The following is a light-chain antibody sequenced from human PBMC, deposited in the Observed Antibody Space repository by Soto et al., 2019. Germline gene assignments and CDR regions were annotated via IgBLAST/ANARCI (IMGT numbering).Light chain of an antibody. CDR2: DNN. V-gene: IGLV1-40*01. Sequence: QSVLTQPPSLSGAPGQRVTISCTGASSNIGAGHNVHWYQKLPGTAPKLLIYDNNNRPSGVPDRFSGSRSGTSASLAITALQAEDEADYYCQSYDRSLSGVVFGGGTKLTVL. CDR1: SSNIGAGHN. CDR3: QSYDRSLSGVV. J-gene: IGLJ2*01.